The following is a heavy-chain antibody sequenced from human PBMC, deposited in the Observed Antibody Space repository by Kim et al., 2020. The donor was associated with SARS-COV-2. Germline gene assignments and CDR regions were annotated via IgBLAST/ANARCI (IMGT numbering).Heavy chain of an antibody. J-gene: IGHJ6*02. CDR3: ARGAQYLLWWYYYGMDV. Sequence: GGSLRLSCAASGFTFSSYAMHWVRQAPGKGLEWVAVISYDGSNKYYADSVKGRFTISRDNSKNTLYLQMNSLRAEDTAVYYCARGAQYLLWWYYYGMDVWGQGTTVTVSS. V-gene: IGHV3-30-3*01. CDR2: ISYDGSNK. D-gene: IGHD2-21*01. CDR1: GFTFSSYA.